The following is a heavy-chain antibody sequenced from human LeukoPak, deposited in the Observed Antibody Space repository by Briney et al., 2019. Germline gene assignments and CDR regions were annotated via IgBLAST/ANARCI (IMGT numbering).Heavy chain of an antibody. CDR2: IIPIFGTA. CDR3: ARGRILLWFGELINWFDP. V-gene: IGHV1-69*06. D-gene: IGHD3-10*01. CDR1: GGTFSSYA. J-gene: IGHJ5*02. Sequence: ASVKVSCKASGGTFSSYAISWVRQAPGQGLEWMGEIIPIFGTANYAQKFQGRVTITADKSTSTAYMELSSLRSEDTAVYYCARGRILLWFGELINWFDPWGQGTLVTVSS.